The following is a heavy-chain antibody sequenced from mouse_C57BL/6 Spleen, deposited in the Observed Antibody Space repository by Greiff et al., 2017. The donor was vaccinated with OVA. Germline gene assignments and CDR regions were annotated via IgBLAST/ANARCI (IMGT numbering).Heavy chain of an antibody. CDR2: IDPETGGT. D-gene: IGHD1-1*01. CDR1: GYTFTDYE. J-gene: IGHJ2*01. Sequence: VKLKESGAELVRPGASVTLSCKASGYTFTDYEMHWVKQTPVHGLEWIGAIDPETGGTAYNQKFKGKAILTADKSSSTAYMELRSLTSEDSAVYYCTRFYYYGSSYDYWGQGTTLTVSS. V-gene: IGHV1-15*01. CDR3: TRFYYYGSSYDY.